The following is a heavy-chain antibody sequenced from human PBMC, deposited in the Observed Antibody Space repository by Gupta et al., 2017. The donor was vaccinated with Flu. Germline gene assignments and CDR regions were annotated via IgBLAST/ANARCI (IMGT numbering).Heavy chain of an antibody. J-gene: IGHJ4*02. Sequence: TFSSYAMSWVRQAPGKGLEWVSAISSSGGSTYYADSVKGRFTISRDNSKNTLYLQMNSLRAEDTAVYYCAKNVTGGGYGWDYWGQGTLVTVSS. CDR2: ISSSGGST. D-gene: IGHD5-12*01. CDR1: TFSSYA. CDR3: AKNVTGGGYGWDY. V-gene: IGHV3-23*01.